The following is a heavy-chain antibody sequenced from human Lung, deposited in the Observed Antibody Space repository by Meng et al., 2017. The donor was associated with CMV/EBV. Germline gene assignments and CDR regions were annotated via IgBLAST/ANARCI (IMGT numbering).Heavy chain of an antibody. CDR1: GYTFTSYA. CDR3: ARLYCSGGSCYTIDY. D-gene: IGHD2-15*01. CDR2: INTNTGNP. Sequence: HAQLVQSWSKLRQPGAPVKVFCKASGYTFTSYAINWVRQAPGQGLEWMGWINTNTGNPTYAQGFTGRFVFSLDTSVSTAYLQISGLKAADTAVYYCARLYCSGGSCYTIDYWGQGTLVTVSS. V-gene: IGHV7-4-1*02. J-gene: IGHJ4*02.